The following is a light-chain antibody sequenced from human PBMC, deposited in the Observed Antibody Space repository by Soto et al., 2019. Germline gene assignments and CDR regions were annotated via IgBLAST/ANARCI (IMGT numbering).Light chain of an antibody. V-gene: IGLV1-44*01. CDR1: TSNIGSNT. CDR3: AAWDDSLDGWV. CDR2: TDD. J-gene: IGLJ3*02. Sequence: QSVLIQPPSASGTPGQRVTISCSGSTSNIGSNTVNWYRQLPGTAPKLLIYTDDQRPSGVPDRFSGSKSGTSASLAISGLQSDDESDYYCAAWDDSLDGWVFGGGTKLTVL.